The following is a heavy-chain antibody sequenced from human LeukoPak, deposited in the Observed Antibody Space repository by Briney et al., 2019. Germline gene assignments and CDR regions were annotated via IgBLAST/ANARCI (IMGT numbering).Heavy chain of an antibody. D-gene: IGHD6-13*01. Sequence: GGSLRLSCAASGFTFTSYAMSWVRQAPGKGLEWVSAIGGSGASTYYADSVKGRFTISRDNSKNTLYLQMNSLRAEDTAVYYCAKRGGSGWYDYWGQGTLVTVSS. V-gene: IGHV3-23*01. J-gene: IGHJ4*02. CDR2: IGGSGAST. CDR1: GFTFTSYA. CDR3: AKRGGSGWYDY.